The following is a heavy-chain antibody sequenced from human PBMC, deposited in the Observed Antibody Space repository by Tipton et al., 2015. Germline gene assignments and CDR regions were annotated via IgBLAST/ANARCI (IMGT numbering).Heavy chain of an antibody. Sequence: TLSLTCSVSSDSISKYYWSWIRQPPGKELEWIGYIQYNGNTYYNPSLNSRVTLSVDTSKNQFSLRLSSVTAADTAVYKCVRHGPWITGSLGYFDPWGQGTLVTVSS. J-gene: IGHJ5*02. V-gene: IGHV4-59*08. CDR2: IQYNGNT. CDR3: VRHGPWITGSLGYFDP. CDR1: SDSISKYY. D-gene: IGHD1-20*01.